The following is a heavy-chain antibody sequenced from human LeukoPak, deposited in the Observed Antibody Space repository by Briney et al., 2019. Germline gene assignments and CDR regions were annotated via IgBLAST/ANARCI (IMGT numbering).Heavy chain of an antibody. Sequence: GASVKVSCKASGYTFTNYGISWVRQAPGQGLEWMGWISAYNGNTNYAQNLQGRVTMTTDTSTSTAYVELRSLRSDDTAVYYCARDLGSSPLLLPQIGNFDYWGQGTLVTVSS. CDR3: ARDLGSSPLLLPQIGNFDY. V-gene: IGHV1-18*01. CDR2: ISAYNGNT. CDR1: GYTFTNYG. D-gene: IGHD2/OR15-2a*01. J-gene: IGHJ4*02.